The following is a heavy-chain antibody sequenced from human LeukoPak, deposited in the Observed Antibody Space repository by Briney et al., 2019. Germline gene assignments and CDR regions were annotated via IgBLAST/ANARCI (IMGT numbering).Heavy chain of an antibody. Sequence: SVKVSCKASGGTFSSYTISWVRQAPGQGLEWMGRIIPILGIANYAQKFQGRVTITADKSTSTAYMELSSLRSEDTAVYYCAHRFTHDSVWRSSLDYWGQGTVVTVSS. J-gene: IGHJ4*02. CDR1: GGTFSSYT. V-gene: IGHV1-69*02. CDR3: AHRFTHDSVWRSSLDY. D-gene: IGHD3-16*01. CDR2: IIPILGIA.